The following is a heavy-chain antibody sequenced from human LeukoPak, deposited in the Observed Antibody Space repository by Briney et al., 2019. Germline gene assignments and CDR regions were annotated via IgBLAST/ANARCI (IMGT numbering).Heavy chain of an antibody. J-gene: IGHJ4*02. Sequence: PGGSLRLSCAASGFTFSSYGMHWVRQAPGKGLEWVAVISYDGSNKYYADSVKGRFTISRDNSKNTLYLQMSSLRAEDTAVYYCAKAQGGSYPSFDYWGQGTLVTVSS. CDR2: ISYDGSNK. CDR1: GFTFSSYG. D-gene: IGHD1-26*01. V-gene: IGHV3-30*18. CDR3: AKAQGGSYPSFDY.